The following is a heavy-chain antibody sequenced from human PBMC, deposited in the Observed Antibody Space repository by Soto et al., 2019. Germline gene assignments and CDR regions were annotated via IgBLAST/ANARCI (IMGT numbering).Heavy chain of an antibody. CDR3: ARSRYYDSCGHSDAQKKPNWVDP. CDR1: GGSISSYY. V-gene: IGHV4-59*08. CDR2: IYYSGST. J-gene: IGHJ5*02. Sequence: SETLSLTCTVSGGSISSYYWSWIRQPPGKGLEWIGYIYYSGSTNYNPSLKSRVTISVDTSKNQFSLKLSSVTAVDTAVYYCARSRYYDSCGHSDAQKKPNWVDPRGRGTLVSVSS. D-gene: IGHD3-22*01.